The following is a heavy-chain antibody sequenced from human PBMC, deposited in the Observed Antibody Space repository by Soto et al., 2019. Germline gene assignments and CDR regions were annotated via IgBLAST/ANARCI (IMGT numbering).Heavy chain of an antibody. J-gene: IGHJ3*02. CDR2: IYYSGST. Sequence: SETLSLTCTVSGGSISSGGYYWSWIRQHPGKGLEWIGYIYYSGSTYYNPSLKSRVTISVDTSKNQFSLKLSSVTAADTAVYYCARAKRITMIVVASDAFDIWGQGTMVTVSS. D-gene: IGHD3-22*01. CDR3: ARAKRITMIVVASDAFDI. V-gene: IGHV4-31*03. CDR1: GGSISSGGYY.